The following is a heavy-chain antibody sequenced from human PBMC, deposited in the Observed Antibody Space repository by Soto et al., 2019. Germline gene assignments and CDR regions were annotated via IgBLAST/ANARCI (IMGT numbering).Heavy chain of an antibody. CDR3: ARVWGGAFDF. CDR2: IYYSGST. V-gene: IGHV4-59*01. D-gene: IGHD3-10*01. Sequence: SETLSLTCTVSGGSISSYYWSWIRQPPGKGLEWIGYIYYSGSTNYNPSLKSRVTISVDTSKDQFSLKLSSVTAADTAVYYCARVWGGAFDFWGQGTMVTVSS. J-gene: IGHJ3*01. CDR1: GGSISSYY.